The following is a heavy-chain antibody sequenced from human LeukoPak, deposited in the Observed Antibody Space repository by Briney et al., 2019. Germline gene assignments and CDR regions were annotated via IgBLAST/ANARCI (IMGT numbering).Heavy chain of an antibody. CDR1: GASISTIISY. J-gene: IGHJ4*02. Sequence: SETLPLTCTVSGASISTIISYRGWIRQTPGKGLEWIGSIYYSGSTNYNPSLKSRVTISVDTSKNQFSLKLSSVTAADTAVYYCARGETEILAHDYWGQGTLVTVSS. V-gene: IGHV4-39*07. CDR3: ARGETEILAHDY. D-gene: IGHD5-24*01. CDR2: IYYSGST.